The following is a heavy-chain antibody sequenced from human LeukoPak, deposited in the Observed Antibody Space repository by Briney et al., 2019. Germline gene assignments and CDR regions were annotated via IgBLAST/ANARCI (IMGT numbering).Heavy chain of an antibody. Sequence: NPSQTLSLTCTVSGYSISSGYYWGWIRQPPGKGLEWIGSICHSGSTYYNPSLKSRVTISVDTSKNQFSLKLSSVTAADTAVYYCALGYCSGGSCYRATFFDYWGQGTLVTVSS. J-gene: IGHJ4*02. V-gene: IGHV4-38-2*02. CDR3: ALGYCSGGSCYRATFFDY. D-gene: IGHD2-15*01. CDR1: GYSISSGYY. CDR2: ICHSGST.